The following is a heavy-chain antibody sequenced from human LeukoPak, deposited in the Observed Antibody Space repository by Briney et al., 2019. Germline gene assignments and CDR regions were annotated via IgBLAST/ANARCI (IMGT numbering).Heavy chain of an antibody. CDR2: IYYSGST. J-gene: IGHJ3*02. Sequence: PSETLSLTCTVSGGSISSSSYYWGWIRQPPGKGLEWIGSIYYSGSTYYNPSLKSRVTISVDTSKNQFSLKLSSVTAADTAVYYCARPVMRQQLVLAAFDTWGQGTMVTVSS. D-gene: IGHD6-13*01. CDR3: ARPVMRQQLVLAAFDT. V-gene: IGHV4-39*01. CDR1: GGSISSSSYY.